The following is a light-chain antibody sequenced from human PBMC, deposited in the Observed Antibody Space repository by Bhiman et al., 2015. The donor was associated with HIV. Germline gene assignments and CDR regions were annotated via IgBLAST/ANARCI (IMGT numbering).Light chain of an antibody. V-gene: IGLV2-14*01. CDR2: EVS. CDR3: SSFTSGNTYI. CDR1: SSDVGGYTY. J-gene: IGLJ1*01. Sequence: QSALTQPASVSGSPGQSITISCIGTSSDVGGYTYVSWYQHHPGKAPKVMIYEVSKRPSGISNRFSGSKSGNTASLTISGLQAEDEADYSCSSFTSGNTYIFGPGTKVTVL.